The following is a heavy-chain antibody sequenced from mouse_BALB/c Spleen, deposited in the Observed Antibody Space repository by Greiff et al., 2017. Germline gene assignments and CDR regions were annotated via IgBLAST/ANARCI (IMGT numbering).Heavy chain of an antibody. D-gene: IGHD2-3*01. J-gene: IGHJ2*01. CDR1: GFTFSNYW. CDR3: TRAGYYGLYFDY. V-gene: IGHV6-6*02. Sequence: EVKVVESGGGLVQPGGSMKLSCVASGFTFSNYWMNWVRQSPEKGLEWVAEIRLKSNNYATHYAESVKGRFTISRDDSKSSVYLQMNNLRAEDTGIYYCTRAGYYGLYFDYWGQGTTLTVSS. CDR2: IRLKSNNYAT.